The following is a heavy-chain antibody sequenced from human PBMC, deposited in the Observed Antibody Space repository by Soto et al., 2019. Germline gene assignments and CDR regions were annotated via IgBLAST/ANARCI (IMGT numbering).Heavy chain of an antibody. J-gene: IGHJ4*02. Sequence: QVQLVESGGGVVQPGRSLRLSCAGSGFTFTNYGLHWVRQAPGKGLEWVAAISYDGSNKHYADSVKGRFTISRDYSKNMLYLQMDSLRAEDTAVYYCAKDGAPRYCTRRSCHPAGAYWGQGTLVTVSS. CDR1: GFTFTNYG. CDR3: AKDGAPRYCTRRSCHPAGAY. V-gene: IGHV3-30*18. D-gene: IGHD2-15*01. CDR2: ISYDGSNK.